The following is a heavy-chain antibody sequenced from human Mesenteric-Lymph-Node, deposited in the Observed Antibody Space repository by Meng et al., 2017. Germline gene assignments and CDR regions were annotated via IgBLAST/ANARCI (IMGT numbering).Heavy chain of an antibody. CDR1: GYTFASYA. CDR3: ASRGDCSSTSCYYYYYYGMDV. CDR2: INAGNGNT. V-gene: IGHV1-3*01. D-gene: IGHD2-2*01. Sequence: ASVKVSCKASGYTFASYAMHWVRQAPGQRLEWMGWINAGNGNTKYSQKFQGRVTITRDTSASTAYMELSSLRSEDTAVYYCASRGDCSSTSCYYYYYYGMDVWGQGTTVTVSS. J-gene: IGHJ6*02.